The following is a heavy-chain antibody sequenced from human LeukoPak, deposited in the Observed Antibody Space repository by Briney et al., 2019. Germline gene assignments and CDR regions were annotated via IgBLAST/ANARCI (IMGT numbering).Heavy chain of an antibody. CDR3: AKVGAYDILTGHYRFFDY. CDR1: GFTFGSYS. J-gene: IGHJ4*02. Sequence: GGSLRLSCAASGFTFGSYSANWVRQAPGKGLEWVSSISGGGGNTYYADSVKGRFTTSRDISKNALYLQQNSLRAEDTAVYYCAKVGAYDILTGHYRFFDYWGQGTLVTVSS. D-gene: IGHD3-9*01. V-gene: IGHV3-23*01. CDR2: ISGGGGNT.